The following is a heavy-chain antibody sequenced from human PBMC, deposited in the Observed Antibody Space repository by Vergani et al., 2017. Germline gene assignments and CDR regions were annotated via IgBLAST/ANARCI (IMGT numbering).Heavy chain of an antibody. CDR3: ARRDV. CDR1: GGSFSGYY. Sequence: QLQLQESGPGLVKPSETLSLTCAVYGGSFSGYYWSWIRQPPGKGLEWIGEINHSGSTNYNPSLKSRVTISVDTSKNQFSLKLSSVTAADTAVYYCARRDVWGQGTLVTVSS. J-gene: IGHJ4*02. CDR2: INHSGST. V-gene: IGHV4-34*01.